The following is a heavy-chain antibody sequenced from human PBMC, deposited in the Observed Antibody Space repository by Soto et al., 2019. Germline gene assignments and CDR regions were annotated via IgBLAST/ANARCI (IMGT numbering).Heavy chain of an antibody. D-gene: IGHD6-19*01. CDR1: GGSMSSYY. CDR3: ARRRIAVAGVPYYFDY. CDR2: IYYSGST. V-gene: IGHV4-59*08. J-gene: IGHJ4*02. Sequence: QVQLQESGPGLVKPSETLSLTCIVSGGSMSSYYWSWIRQPPGKGLEWIGYIYYSGSTNYNPSLKSRVTISVDTSKNQFSLKLSSVTAADTAVYYCARRRIAVAGVPYYFDYWGQGTLVTVSS.